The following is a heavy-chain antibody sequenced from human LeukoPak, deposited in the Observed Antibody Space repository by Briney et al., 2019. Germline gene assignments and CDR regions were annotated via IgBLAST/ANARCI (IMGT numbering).Heavy chain of an antibody. CDR3: AKDIRGRLLWFGELFSYYFDY. V-gene: IGHV3-43*02. Sequence: GGSLRLSRAASGFTFDDYAMHWVRQAPGKGLEWVSLISGDGGSTYYADSVKGRFTISRDNSKNSLYLQMNSLRTEDTALYYCAKDIRGRLLWFGELFSYYFDYWGQGTLVTVSS. CDR2: ISGDGGST. D-gene: IGHD3-10*01. J-gene: IGHJ4*02. CDR1: GFTFDDYA.